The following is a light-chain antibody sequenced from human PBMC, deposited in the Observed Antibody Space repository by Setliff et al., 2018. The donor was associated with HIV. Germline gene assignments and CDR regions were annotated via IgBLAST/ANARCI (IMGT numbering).Light chain of an antibody. CDR2: ADS. CDR1: NSNIGAGYD. CDR3: QSYDNSLGI. V-gene: IGLV1-40*01. J-gene: IGLJ2*01. Sequence: QSALTQPPSVSGAPGQRVNISCTGSNSNIGAGYDVHWYQQLPGTAPKVVIYADSSRPSGVPDRFSGSKSGTSASLAITGLQAEDEAVYYCQSYDNSLGIFGGGTKVTV.